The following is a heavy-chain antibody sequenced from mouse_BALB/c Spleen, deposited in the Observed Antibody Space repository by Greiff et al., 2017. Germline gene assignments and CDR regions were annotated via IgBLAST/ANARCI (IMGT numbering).Heavy chain of an antibody. CDR1: GYTFTSYW. V-gene: IGHV1S22*01. D-gene: IGHD2-14*01. J-gene: IGHJ2*01. CDR3: ARGTGLFDY. CDR2: IYPVSGST. Sequence: LQQPGSELVRPGASVKLSCKASGYTFTSYWMHWVKQRPGQGLEWIGNIYPVSGSTNYDEKFKSKATLTVDTSSSTAYMQLSSLTSEDSAVYYCARGTGLFDYWGQGTTLTVSS.